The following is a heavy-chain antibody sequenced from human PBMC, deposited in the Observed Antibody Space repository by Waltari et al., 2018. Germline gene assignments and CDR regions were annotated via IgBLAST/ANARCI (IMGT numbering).Heavy chain of an antibody. V-gene: IGHV3-48*04. J-gene: IGHJ4*02. Sequence: EVQLVESGGGLVQPGGSLRLSCAASGFPFSSYSMNWVRQAPGKGLEWVSYISSSSSTIYYADSVKGRFTISRDNAKNSLYLQMNSLRAEDTAVYYCASWALYNWNPFDYWGQGTLVTVSS. CDR3: ASWALYNWNPFDY. CDR2: ISSSSSTI. CDR1: GFPFSSYS. D-gene: IGHD1-20*01.